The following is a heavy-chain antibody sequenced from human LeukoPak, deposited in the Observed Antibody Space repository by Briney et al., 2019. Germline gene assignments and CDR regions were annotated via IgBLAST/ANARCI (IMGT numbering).Heavy chain of an antibody. CDR1: GGSMSSHY. J-gene: IGHJ5*02. D-gene: IGHD3-22*01. Sequence: PSETLSLTCSVSGGSMSSHYGSWIRQPPGKGLEGIGYVYYSGSTNYNPSLKSRVTISVDRAKNQFSLKLNSVTAADTAVYYCAKHLTNAYYDMIWFDPWGQGTLVTVSS. CDR2: VYYSGST. V-gene: IGHV4-59*11. CDR3: AKHLTNAYYDMIWFDP.